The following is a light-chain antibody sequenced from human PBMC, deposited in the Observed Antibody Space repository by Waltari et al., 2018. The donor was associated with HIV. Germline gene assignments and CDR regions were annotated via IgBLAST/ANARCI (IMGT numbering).Light chain of an antibody. CDR2: WAS. V-gene: IGKV4-1*01. CDR1: SSLFYSSKNKNF. J-gene: IGKJ4*01. Sequence: VLTPSPEFLGGSPGERAPINRKASSSLFYSSKNKNFLAWYQVKPQQAPKLLIYWASTRHVGVPGRFSGSGSGADFTLTIDSLQLEDVAVYYCQQYYATSVTFGGGT. CDR3: QQYYATSVT.